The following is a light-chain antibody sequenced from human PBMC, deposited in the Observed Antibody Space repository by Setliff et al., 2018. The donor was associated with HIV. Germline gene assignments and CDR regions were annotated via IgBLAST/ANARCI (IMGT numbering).Light chain of an antibody. V-gene: IGLV2-14*01. CDR1: SSDVGGYNY. CDR3: SSYTSSSTYV. Sequence: QSALTQPASVSGSPGQSITISCTGTSSDVGGYNYVSWYQQHPGKAPKLMIYDVSNRPPGVSNRFSGPKSGNTASLTISGLQAEDEADYYCSSYTSSSTYVFGTGTKVTVL. J-gene: IGLJ1*01. CDR2: DVS.